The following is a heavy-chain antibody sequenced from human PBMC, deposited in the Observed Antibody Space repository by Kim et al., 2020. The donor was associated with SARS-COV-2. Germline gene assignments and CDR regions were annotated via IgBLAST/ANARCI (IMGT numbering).Heavy chain of an antibody. Sequence: SETLSLTCTVSGGSISSGGYYWSWIRQHPGKGLEWIGYIYYSGSTYYNPSLKSRVTISVDTSKNQFSLKLSSVTAADTAVYYCARASRLLWFGDNWFDPWGQGTLVTVSS. J-gene: IGHJ5*02. V-gene: IGHV4-31*03. CDR1: GGSISSGGYY. D-gene: IGHD3-10*01. CDR2: IYYSGST. CDR3: ARASRLLWFGDNWFDP.